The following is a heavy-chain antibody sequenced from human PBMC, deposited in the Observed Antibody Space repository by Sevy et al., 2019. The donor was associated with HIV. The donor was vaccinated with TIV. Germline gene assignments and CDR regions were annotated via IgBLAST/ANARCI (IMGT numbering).Heavy chain of an antibody. CDR3: ARDRRYGGNLVFAFDI. D-gene: IGHD2-21*02. CDR1: GFIFRSYW. V-gene: IGHV3-7*01. CDR2: IKLDGSDK. J-gene: IGHJ3*02. Sequence: GGSLRLSCAASGFIFRSYWMSWVRQAPGKGPEWVANIKLDGSDKNYVDAVKGRFTISRDNAKNSLYLQMNRLRDEDTAVYYCARDRRYGGNLVFAFDIWGQGTMVTVSS.